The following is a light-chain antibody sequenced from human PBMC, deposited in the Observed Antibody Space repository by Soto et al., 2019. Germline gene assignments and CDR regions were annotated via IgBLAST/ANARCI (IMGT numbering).Light chain of an antibody. CDR1: QNINVW. V-gene: IGKV1-5*03. Sequence: DIQMTQSPSTLSASIGDRVTITCRASQNINVWLAWYQQKPGKAPKFLIYQASTLQSGVPSRFSGSGSGTEFTLTISSLQPEDFATYYCQQHEAYPRTFGQGTKVEIK. CDR2: QAS. CDR3: QQHEAYPRT. J-gene: IGKJ1*01.